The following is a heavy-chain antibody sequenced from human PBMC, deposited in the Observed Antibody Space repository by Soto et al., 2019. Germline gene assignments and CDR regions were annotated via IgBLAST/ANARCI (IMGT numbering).Heavy chain of an antibody. CDR1: GYTFTSYA. D-gene: IGHD3-10*01. CDR3: ARDSPFGGPLNWFDP. V-gene: IGHV1-3*01. CDR2: INAGNGNT. Sequence: QVQLVQSGAEVKKPGASVKVSCKASGYTFTSYAMHWVRQAPGQRLEWMGWINAGNGNTKYSKKFQGRVTITRDTSASTAYMELSSLRSEDTAVYYCARDSPFGGPLNWFDPWGQGTLVTVSS. J-gene: IGHJ5*02.